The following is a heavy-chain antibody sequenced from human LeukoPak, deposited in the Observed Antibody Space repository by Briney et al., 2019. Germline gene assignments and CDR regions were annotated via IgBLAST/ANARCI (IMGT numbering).Heavy chain of an antibody. D-gene: IGHD7-27*01. CDR3: ARDLLGYFDY. J-gene: IGHJ4*02. V-gene: IGHV3-33*01. CDR2: IWYDGSNK. Sequence: PGGSLRLSCAASGFTISNYRMHWVRQAPGKGLEWVAVIWYDGSNKYYADSVKGRFTISRDNSKNTLYLQMNSLRAEDTAVYYCARDLLGYFDYWGQGTLVTVSS. CDR1: GFTISNYR.